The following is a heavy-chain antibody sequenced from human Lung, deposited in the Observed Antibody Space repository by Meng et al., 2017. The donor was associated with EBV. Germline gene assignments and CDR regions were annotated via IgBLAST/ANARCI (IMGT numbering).Heavy chain of an antibody. CDR3: ARLRLVWMFDY. CDR2: IYYSGST. Sequence: QGELLACGPGLVKPSQTLSRTCTVSGGSVDSGAYYWSWIRQRPGKGLEWIGYIYYSGSTFYTPSLKSRATLSVDTSKNQFSLKLNSVTAADTAVYYCARLRLVWMFDYWGQGTLVTVSS. J-gene: IGHJ4*02. CDR1: GGSVDSGAYY. D-gene: IGHD6-19*01. V-gene: IGHV4-31*03.